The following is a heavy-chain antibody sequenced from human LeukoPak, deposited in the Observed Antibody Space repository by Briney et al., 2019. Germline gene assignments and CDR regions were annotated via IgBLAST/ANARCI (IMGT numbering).Heavy chain of an antibody. V-gene: IGHV4-34*01. CDR3: ARGRRGVVAATFLDY. D-gene: IGHD2-15*01. Sequence: KPSETLSLTCAVYGGSFSGYYWSWIRQPPGKGLEWIGEINHSGSTNYNPSLKSRVTISVDTSKNQFSLKLSSVTAADTAVYYCARGRRGVVAATFLDYWGQGTLVTVSS. CDR1: GGSFSGYY. CDR2: INHSGST. J-gene: IGHJ4*02.